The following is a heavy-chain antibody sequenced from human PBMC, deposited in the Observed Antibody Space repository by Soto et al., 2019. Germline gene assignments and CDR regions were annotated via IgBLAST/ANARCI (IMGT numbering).Heavy chain of an antibody. CDR3: ARASSRWSFDL. V-gene: IGHV4-4*02. J-gene: IGHJ2*01. CDR1: SGSISSINW. Sequence: QVQLHESGPGLVKPSGTLSLTCTVSSGSISSINWWSWIRQPPGKGLEWIGEIYHTGTSNYNPSLRSRATMSVDKSRNQMSLTLTSVTAADTAVYFCARASSRWSFDLWGRGTLVAVSS. CDR2: IYHTGTS. D-gene: IGHD3-3*01.